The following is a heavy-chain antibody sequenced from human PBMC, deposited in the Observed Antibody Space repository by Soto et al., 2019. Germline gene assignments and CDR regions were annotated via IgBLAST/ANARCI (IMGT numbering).Heavy chain of an antibody. D-gene: IGHD3-16*01. CDR3: VRDRGYYDGEVDY. CDR2: IYYSGST. CDR1: GGSISSNKYY. Sequence: QVQLQESGPGLVKPSQTLSLTCTVSGGSISSNKYYWNGMRQPPGKGLEWIGYIYYSGSTYYNPSLKSRVTISIDTSKNQVSLKLSSVTAADTAVYYCVRDRGYYDGEVDYWGQGALVTVAS. V-gene: IGHV4-30-4*01. J-gene: IGHJ4*02.